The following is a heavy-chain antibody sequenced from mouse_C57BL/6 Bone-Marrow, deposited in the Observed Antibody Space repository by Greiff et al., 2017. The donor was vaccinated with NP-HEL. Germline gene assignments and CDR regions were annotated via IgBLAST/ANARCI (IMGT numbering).Heavy chain of an antibody. Sequence: QVHVKQPGAELVKPGASVKLSCKASGYTFTSYWMQWVKQRPGQGLEWIGEIDPSDSYTNYNQKFKGKATLTVDTSSSTAYMQLSSLTSEDSAVYYCASDGSSPWFAYWGQGTLVTVSA. CDR2: IDPSDSYT. CDR3: ASDGSSPWFAY. V-gene: IGHV1-50*01. CDR1: GYTFTSYW. J-gene: IGHJ3*01. D-gene: IGHD1-1*01.